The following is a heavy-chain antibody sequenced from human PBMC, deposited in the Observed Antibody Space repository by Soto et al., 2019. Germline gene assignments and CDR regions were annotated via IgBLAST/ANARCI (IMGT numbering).Heavy chain of an antibody. D-gene: IGHD1-1*01. J-gene: IGHJ1*01. CDR1: GGTFSSYA. V-gene: IGHV1-69*12. CDR3: ASRPWLAGRTAEYFQH. CDR2: IIPIFGTA. Sequence: QVQLVQSGAEVKKPGSSVKVSCKASGGTFSSYAISWVRQAPGQGLEWMGGIIPIFGTANYAQKFQGRVTITADESTSTAHMELSSLRSEDTAVYYCASRPWLAGRTAEYFQHWGQGTLVTVSS.